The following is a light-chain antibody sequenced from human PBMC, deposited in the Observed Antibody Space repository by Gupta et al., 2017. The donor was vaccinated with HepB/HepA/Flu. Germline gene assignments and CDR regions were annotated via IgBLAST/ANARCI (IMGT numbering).Light chain of an antibody. CDR1: QYISNY. V-gene: IGKV3-11*01. J-gene: IGKJ1*01. CDR3: QQRSSWRT. CDR2: DAS. Sequence: TQSPATLSLSPGERATLSCRASQYISNYLAWYQQKPGQAPRLLIYDASNRATGIPARFSGSGSGTDFTLTISSLEPEDFAIYYCQQRSSWRTFGQGTKVEIK.